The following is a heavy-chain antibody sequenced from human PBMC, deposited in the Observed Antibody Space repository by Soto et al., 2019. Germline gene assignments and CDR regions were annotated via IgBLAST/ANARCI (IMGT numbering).Heavy chain of an antibody. CDR2: FDPEDIKT. J-gene: IGHJ4*02. V-gene: IGHV1-24*01. CDR1: GYTFTSYG. Sequence: ASVKVSCKASGYTFTSYGISWVRQPPGKGLEWMGGFDPEDIKTIYAQKFQGRVTMTEDRSTDTAYMELSSLRSEDTAVYYCATLADYFGSGSFPSYFDYWAQGTLVTVSS. D-gene: IGHD3-10*01. CDR3: ATLADYFGSGSFPSYFDY.